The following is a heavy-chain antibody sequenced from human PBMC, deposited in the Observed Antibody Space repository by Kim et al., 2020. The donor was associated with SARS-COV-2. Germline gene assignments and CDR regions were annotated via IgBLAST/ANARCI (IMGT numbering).Heavy chain of an antibody. CDR1: GCTFSGYA. Sequence: SVKVSCKASGCTFSGYAISWVRQAPGQGLEWMGGIIPIFGTANYAQKFQGRVTITADESTGTAYMELSSLRSEDTAVYYCASQGVDYGSGSYYKAHNWGEETLRTVSS. D-gene: IGHD3-10*01. V-gene: IGHV1-69*13. CDR2: IIPIFGTA. CDR3: ASQGVDYGSGSYYKAHN. J-gene: IGHJ1*01.